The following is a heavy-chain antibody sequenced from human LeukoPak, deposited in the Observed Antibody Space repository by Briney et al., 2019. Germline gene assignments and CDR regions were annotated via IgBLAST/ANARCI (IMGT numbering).Heavy chain of an antibody. CDR2: IKEDGSDK. V-gene: IGHV3-7*03. CDR3: ATSAAAGCD. Sequence: GGSLRLSCVASGFSFSTYWMSWVRQAPGKGLEWVANIKEDGSDKYYVASVKGRFSISRDNAKNAVFLQMNSLRAEDTAVYYCATSAAAGCDWGQGTLVTVSS. CDR1: GFSFSTYW. D-gene: IGHD6-13*01. J-gene: IGHJ4*02.